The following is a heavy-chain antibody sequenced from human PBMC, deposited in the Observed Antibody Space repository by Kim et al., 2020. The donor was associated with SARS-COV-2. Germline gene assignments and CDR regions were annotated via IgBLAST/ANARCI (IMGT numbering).Heavy chain of an antibody. V-gene: IGHV4-4*02. J-gene: IGHJ6*02. CDR3: ARDRALVLRYFDWSHDYYYYYGMDV. CDR1: GGSISSSNW. CDR2: IYHSGST. D-gene: IGHD3-9*01. Sequence: SETLSLTCAVSGGSISSSNWWSWVRQPPGKGLEWIGEIYHSGSTNYNPSLKSRVTISVDKSKNQFSLKLSSVTAADTAVYYCARDRALVLRYFDWSHDYYYYYGMDVWGQGTTVTVSS.